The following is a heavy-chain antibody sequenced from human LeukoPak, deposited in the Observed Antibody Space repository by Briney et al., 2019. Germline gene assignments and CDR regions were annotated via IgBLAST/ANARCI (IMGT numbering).Heavy chain of an antibody. D-gene: IGHD3-3*01. CDR1: GGSFSGYY. V-gene: IGHV4-34*01. CDR3: AGDDFWSGFNWFDP. CDR2: INHSGST. Sequence: SETLSLTCAIYGGSFSGYYWSWIRQPPGKGLEWIGEINHSGSTNYNPSLKSRLTISVDTSKIQFSLKLSSVTAADTAVYYCAGDDFWSGFNWFDPWGQGTLVTVSS. J-gene: IGHJ5*02.